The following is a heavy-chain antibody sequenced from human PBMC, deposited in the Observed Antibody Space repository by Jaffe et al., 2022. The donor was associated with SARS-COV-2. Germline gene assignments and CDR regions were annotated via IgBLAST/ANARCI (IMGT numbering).Heavy chain of an antibody. D-gene: IGHD1-26*01. Sequence: QVQLQQWGAGLLKPSETLSLTCAVYGGSFSGYYWSWIRQPPGKGLEWIGEINHSGSTNYNPSLKSRVTISVDTSKNQFSLKLSSVTAADTAVYYCAGLEVGANDYYGMDVWGQGTTVTVSS. CDR2: INHSGST. V-gene: IGHV4-34*01. CDR3: AGLEVGANDYYGMDV. CDR1: GGSFSGYY. J-gene: IGHJ6*02.